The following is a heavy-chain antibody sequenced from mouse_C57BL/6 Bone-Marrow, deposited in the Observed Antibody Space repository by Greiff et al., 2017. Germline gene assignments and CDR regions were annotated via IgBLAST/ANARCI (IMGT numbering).Heavy chain of an antibody. J-gene: IGHJ2*01. CDR1: GYTFTSYG. D-gene: IGHD1-1*01. V-gene: IGHV1-81*01. CDR3: ARSWDYGSSFDY. CDR2: IYPRSGNT. Sequence: VQLQQSGAELARPGASVKLSCTASGYTFTSYGISWVKQRTGQGLEWIGEIYPRSGNTYYTEKFKGKATLTADKSSSTAYMELRSLTSEDSAVYVCARSWDYGSSFDYWGQGTTLTVSS.